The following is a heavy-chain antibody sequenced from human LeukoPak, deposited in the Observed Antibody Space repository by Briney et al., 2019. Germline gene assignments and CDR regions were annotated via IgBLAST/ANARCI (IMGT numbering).Heavy chain of an antibody. V-gene: IGHV3-23*01. Sequence: GGSLRLSCAASGFTFSSYAMTWVRQAPGKGLEWVSAISDSGGSTYYADSVKGRFTISRDNSKNTLYLQMNSLRAEDTAVYYCAKPGSGTMMVVVIHWHFDLWGRGTLVTVSS. CDR3: AKPGSGTMMVVVIHWHFDL. CDR1: GFTFSSYA. J-gene: IGHJ2*01. D-gene: IGHD3-22*01. CDR2: ISDSGGST.